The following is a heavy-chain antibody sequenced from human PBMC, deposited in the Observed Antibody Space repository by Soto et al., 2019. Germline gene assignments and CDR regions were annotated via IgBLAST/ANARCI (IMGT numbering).Heavy chain of an antibody. CDR3: ARRKFTMIVVVTGP. CDR2: INHSGST. V-gene: IGHV4-34*01. CDR1: GGSFSGYY. Sequence: PSETLSLACAVYGGSFSGYYWSWIRQPPGKGLEWIGEINHSGSTNYNPSLKSRVTISVDTSKNQFSLKLSSVTAADTAVYYCARRKFTMIVVVTGPWGQGTLVTVSS. J-gene: IGHJ5*02. D-gene: IGHD3-22*01.